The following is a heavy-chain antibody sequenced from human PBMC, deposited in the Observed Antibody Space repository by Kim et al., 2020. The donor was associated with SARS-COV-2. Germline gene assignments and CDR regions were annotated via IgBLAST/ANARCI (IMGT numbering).Heavy chain of an antibody. CDR1: GFTFTTYW. CDR3: AGGGGWVLDS. J-gene: IGHJ4*02. CDR2: IKQDGSET. Sequence: GGSLRLSCAASGFTFTTYWMFWVRQAPGKGLEWVATIKQDGSETHYVDSVRGRFTISRDNTKNSVYLQMDGLRDEDTAVYYCAGGGGWVLDSWGQGTLVAVST. V-gene: IGHV3-7*05. D-gene: IGHD6-19*01.